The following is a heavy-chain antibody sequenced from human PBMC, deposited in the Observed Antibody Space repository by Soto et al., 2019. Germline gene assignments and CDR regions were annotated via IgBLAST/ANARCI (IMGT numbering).Heavy chain of an antibody. V-gene: IGHV3-33*01. Sequence: QVQLVDSGGGVVQPGRSLRLSCAASGFTFSSYGMHWVRQAPGKGLEWVAVIWYDGSNKYYADSVKGRFTISRDNSKNTLYLQMNSLRAEDTAVYYCARAPLFGSTYYYGMDVWGQGTTVTVSS. CDR3: ARAPLFGSTYYYGMDV. J-gene: IGHJ6*02. D-gene: IGHD3-10*02. CDR1: GFTFSSYG. CDR2: IWYDGSNK.